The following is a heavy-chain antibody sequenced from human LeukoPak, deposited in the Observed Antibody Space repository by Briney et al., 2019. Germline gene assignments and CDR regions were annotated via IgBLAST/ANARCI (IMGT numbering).Heavy chain of an antibody. CDR3: AREDTGVAFDI. Sequence: GGSLRLSCAASGFTFSSYWMHWVREAPGKGLVWVSHIKSDGSSTSYADSVKGRFTISRDNAKNTLYLQMNSLRVEDTAVYYCAREDTGVAFDIWGQGTTVTV. CDR1: GFTFSSYW. J-gene: IGHJ3*02. V-gene: IGHV3-74*01. D-gene: IGHD2-8*01. CDR2: IKSDGSST.